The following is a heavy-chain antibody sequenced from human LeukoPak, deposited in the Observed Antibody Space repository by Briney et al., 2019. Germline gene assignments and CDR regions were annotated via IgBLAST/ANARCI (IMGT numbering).Heavy chain of an antibody. CDR1: GFTFSSYG. CDR3: AKGGSSGYLGY. Sequence: GGSLRLSCAASGFTFSSYGMHWVRQAPGKGLEWVSAISGSGGSTYYADSVKGRFTISRDNSKNTLYLQMNSLRAEDTAVYYCAKGGSSGYLGYWGQGTLVTVSS. CDR2: ISGSGGST. J-gene: IGHJ4*02. D-gene: IGHD3-22*01. V-gene: IGHV3-23*01.